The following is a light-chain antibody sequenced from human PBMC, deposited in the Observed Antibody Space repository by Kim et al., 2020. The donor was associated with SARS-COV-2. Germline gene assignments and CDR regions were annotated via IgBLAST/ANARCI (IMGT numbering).Light chain of an antibody. CDR1: QSISSH. CDR3: QQSYITPFT. V-gene: IGKV1-39*01. J-gene: IGKJ3*01. CDR2: AAS. Sequence: GSVGDRVNSTCRTTQSISSHLNWYQQKPARAPKLLISAASTLQGGVPSRFSGSGSETDFTLTISSLQPEDFATYFCQQSYITPFTFGPGTKVDIK.